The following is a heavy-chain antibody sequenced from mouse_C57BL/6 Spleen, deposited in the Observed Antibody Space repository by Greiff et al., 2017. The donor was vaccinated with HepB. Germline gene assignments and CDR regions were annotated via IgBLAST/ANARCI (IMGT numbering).Heavy chain of an antibody. D-gene: IGHD4-1*01. CDR1: GFNIKDDY. Sequence: EVQLQQSGAELVRPGASVKLSCTASGFNIKDDYMHWVKQRPEQGLEWIGWIDPENGDTEYASKFQGKATITADTSSNTAYLQLSSLTSEDTAVYYCTTNCEGYWGQGTTLTVSS. J-gene: IGHJ2*01. CDR3: TTNCEGY. V-gene: IGHV14-4*01. CDR2: IDPENGDT.